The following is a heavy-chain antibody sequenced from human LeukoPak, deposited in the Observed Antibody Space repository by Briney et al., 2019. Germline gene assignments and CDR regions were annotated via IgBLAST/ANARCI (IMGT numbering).Heavy chain of an antibody. Sequence: GGSLRLSCSASGFNVSNNYMSWVRRAPRKGLEWVSVLYSGGSTYYTDSVKGRFTISRDNSKNTLYLQMNSLRAEDTAVYYCARDDYASGNFDLWGQGTLVAVSS. CDR1: GFNVSNNY. J-gene: IGHJ4*02. CDR3: ARDDYASGNFDL. CDR2: LYSGGST. V-gene: IGHV3-53*01. D-gene: IGHD3-10*01.